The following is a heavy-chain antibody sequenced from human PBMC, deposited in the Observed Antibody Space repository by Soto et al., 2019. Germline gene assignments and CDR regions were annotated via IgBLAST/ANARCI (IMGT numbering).Heavy chain of an antibody. J-gene: IGHJ6*02. CDR3: TTGGVVVVVAATPRYYYGMDV. V-gene: IGHV3-15*07. CDR2: IKSKTDGGTT. Sequence: PGVSLRLSCAASGFTFSNAWMNWVRQAPGKGLEWVGRIKSKTDGGTTDYAAPVKGRFTISRDDSKNTLYLQMNSLKTEDTAVYYCTTGGVVVVVAATPRYYYGMDVWGQGTTVTVSS. D-gene: IGHD2-15*01. CDR1: GFTFSNAW.